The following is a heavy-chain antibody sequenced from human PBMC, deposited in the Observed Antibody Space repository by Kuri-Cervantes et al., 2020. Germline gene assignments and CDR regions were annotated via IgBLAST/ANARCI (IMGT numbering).Heavy chain of an antibody. D-gene: IGHD3-10*01. V-gene: IGHV3-30-3*01. CDR2: ISYDGSNK. Sequence: GESLKISCAASGFAFSSYAMHWVRQAPGKGLEWVAVISYDGSNKYYADSVKGRFTISRDNSKNTLYLQMNSLRAEDTAVYHCVMVRGVILTNYYGMDVWGQGTTVTVSS. CDR1: GFAFSSYA. CDR3: VMVRGVILTNYYGMDV. J-gene: IGHJ6*02.